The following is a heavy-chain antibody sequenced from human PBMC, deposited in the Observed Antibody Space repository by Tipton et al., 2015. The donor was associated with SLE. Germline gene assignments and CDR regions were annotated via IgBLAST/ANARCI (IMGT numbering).Heavy chain of an antibody. Sequence: TLSLTCSVSGGSFNSGSYYWSWIRQPAGKGLEWIGRIYTSGNTNYNPSHKSRVTVSADTSKNQFSLRLRSVTAADTAVYYCARRADGFDIWGQGTMVTVSS. CDR3: ARRADGFDI. J-gene: IGHJ3*02. V-gene: IGHV4-61*02. CDR2: IYTSGNT. CDR1: GGSFNSGSYY.